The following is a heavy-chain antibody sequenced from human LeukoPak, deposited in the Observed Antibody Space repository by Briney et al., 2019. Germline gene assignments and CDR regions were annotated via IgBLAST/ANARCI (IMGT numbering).Heavy chain of an antibody. CDR1: GFTFSSYW. Sequence: GGSLRLSCAASGFTFSSYWMHWVRQAPGKGLVWVSRMNSDGSSTSYADSVKGRFTISRDNAKNTLYLQMNSLRAEDTAVYYCARAVVGADFDYWGQGTLVTVSS. V-gene: IGHV3-74*01. CDR2: MNSDGSST. CDR3: ARAVVGADFDY. D-gene: IGHD1-26*01. J-gene: IGHJ4*02.